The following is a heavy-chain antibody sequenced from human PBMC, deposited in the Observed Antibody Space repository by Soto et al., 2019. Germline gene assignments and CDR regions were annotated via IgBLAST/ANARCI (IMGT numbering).Heavy chain of an antibody. CDR3: TSSLAAADNYGLDV. CDR2: ISDSGDST. J-gene: IGHJ6*02. CDR1: GFTFSDNA. V-gene: IGHV3-23*01. Sequence: EVQLLESGGGLVQPGGSLRLSCGASGFTFSDNAMTWVRQAPGKGLEWVSSISDSGDSTYYADSVKGRFTISRDNSSNTLVLQMGSFGAKDTALYYCTSSLAAADNYGLDVWGQGTTVTVSS. D-gene: IGHD2-15*01.